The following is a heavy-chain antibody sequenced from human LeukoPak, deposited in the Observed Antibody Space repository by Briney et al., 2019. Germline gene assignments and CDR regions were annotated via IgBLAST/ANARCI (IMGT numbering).Heavy chain of an antibody. J-gene: IGHJ4*02. CDR1: GYTFTGYY. Sequence: ASVKVSCKASGYTFTGYYMHWVRQAPGQGLEWMGWINPNSGGTNYAQKFQGRVTMTRDTSISTAYMELSRLRSDDTAVYYCARIFYGSGSYYGFFDYWGQGTLVTVSS. CDR3: ARIFYGSGSYYGFFDY. CDR2: INPNSGGT. D-gene: IGHD3-10*01. V-gene: IGHV1-2*02.